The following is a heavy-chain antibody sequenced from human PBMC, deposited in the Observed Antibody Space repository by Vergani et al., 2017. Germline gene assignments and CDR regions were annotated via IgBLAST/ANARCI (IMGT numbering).Heavy chain of an antibody. CDR3: ARESRLLITIFGVVDYYGMDV. CDR2: ISSSSSYI. D-gene: IGHD3-3*01. V-gene: IGHV3-21*01. J-gene: IGHJ6*02. Sequence: EVQLVESGGGLVKPGGSLRLSCAASGFTFSSYSMNWVRQAPGKGLEWVSSISSSSSYIYYADSVKGRFTISRDNAKNSLYLQMNSLRAEDTAVYYCARESRLLITIFGVVDYYGMDVWGQGTTVTVSS. CDR1: GFTFSSYS.